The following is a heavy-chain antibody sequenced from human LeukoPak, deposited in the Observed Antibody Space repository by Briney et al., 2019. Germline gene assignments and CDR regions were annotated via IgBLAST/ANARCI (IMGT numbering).Heavy chain of an antibody. CDR1: GGSISSSSYY. Sequence: SETLSLTCTVSGGSISSSSYYWGWIRQPPGKGLEWIGSIYYSGSTYYNPSLKSRVTISVDTSKNQFSLKLSSVTAADTAVYYCARAPYSGNWFDPWGQGTLVTVSS. J-gene: IGHJ5*02. CDR3: ARAPYSGNWFDP. V-gene: IGHV4-39*07. D-gene: IGHD3-16*01. CDR2: IYYSGST.